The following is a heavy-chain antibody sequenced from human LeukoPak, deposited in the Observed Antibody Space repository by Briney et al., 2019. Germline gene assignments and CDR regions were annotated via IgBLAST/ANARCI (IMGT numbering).Heavy chain of an antibody. CDR1: GGTFISYA. CDR2: IIPISGTA. CDR3: ATTMGYLQYCSGGSCYSMLD. J-gene: IGHJ4*02. Sequence: ASVKVSCKASGGTFISYAISWVRQAPGQGLEWMGGIIPISGTANYAQEFQGRVTITADESTTTAYMELSSLKSEDTAVYYCATTMGYLQYCSGGSCYSMLDWGQGTLVTVSS. V-gene: IGHV1-69*01. D-gene: IGHD2-15*01.